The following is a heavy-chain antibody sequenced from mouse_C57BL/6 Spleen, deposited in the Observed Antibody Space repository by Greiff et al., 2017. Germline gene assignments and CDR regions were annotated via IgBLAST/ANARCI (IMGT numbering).Heavy chain of an antibody. CDR1: GFNIKDYY. D-gene: IGHD2-1*01. Sequence: DVQLQESGAELVRPGASVKLSCTASGFNIKDYYMHWVKQRPEQGLEWIGRIDPEDGDTEYAPKFQGKATMTADTSYNTAYLQLSSLTSEDTAVYYCTTYGAYGNYRWGQGTLVTVSA. CDR3: TTYGAYGNYR. J-gene: IGHJ3*01. CDR2: IDPEDGDT. V-gene: IGHV14-1*01.